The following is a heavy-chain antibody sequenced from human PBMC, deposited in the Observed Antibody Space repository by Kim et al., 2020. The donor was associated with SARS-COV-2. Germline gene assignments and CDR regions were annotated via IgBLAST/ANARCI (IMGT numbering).Heavy chain of an antibody. J-gene: IGHJ6*02. CDR1: GFTFSSYG. D-gene: IGHD3-22*01. V-gene: IGHV3-30*18. CDR2: ISYDGSNK. CDR3: AKGVWARRDSSGYYYGMDV. Sequence: GGSLRLSCAASGFTFSSYGMHWVRQAPGKGLEWVAVISYDGSNKYYADSVKGRFTISRDNSKNTLYLQMNSLRAEDTAVYYCAKGVWARRDSSGYYYGMDVWGQGTTVTVSS.